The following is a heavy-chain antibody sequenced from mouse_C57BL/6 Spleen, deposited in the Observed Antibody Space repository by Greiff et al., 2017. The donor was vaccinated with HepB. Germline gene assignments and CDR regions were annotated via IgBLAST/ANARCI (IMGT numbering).Heavy chain of an antibody. CDR2: ISDGGSYT. Sequence: EVHLVESGGGLVKPGGSLKLSCAASGFTFSSYAMSWVRQTPEKRLEWVATISDGGSYTYYPDNVKGRFTISRDNAKNNLYLQMSHLKSEDTAMYYCARDQAYGGQGTLVTVSA. CDR1: GFTFSSYA. J-gene: IGHJ3*01. V-gene: IGHV5-4*01. CDR3: ARDQAY.